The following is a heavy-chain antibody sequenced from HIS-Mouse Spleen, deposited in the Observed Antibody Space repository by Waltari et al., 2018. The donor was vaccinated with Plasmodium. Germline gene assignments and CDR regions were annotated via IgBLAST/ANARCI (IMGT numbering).Heavy chain of an antibody. V-gene: IGHV3-21*01. D-gene: IGHD3-9*01. CDR3: AREDILTAYYNDYWYFDL. CDR2: ISSSSSYI. CDR1: GFTFSSYR. Sequence: EVQLVESGGGLVKPGGSLRLSCAASGFTFSSYRLNGVRQAPGKGLEWVSSISSSSSYIYYADSVKGRFTISRDNAKNSLYLQMNSLRAEDTAVYYCAREDILTAYYNDYWYFDLWGRGTLVTVSS. J-gene: IGHJ2*01.